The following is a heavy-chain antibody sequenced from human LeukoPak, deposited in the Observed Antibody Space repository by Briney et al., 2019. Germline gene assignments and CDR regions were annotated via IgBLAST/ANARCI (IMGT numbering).Heavy chain of an antibody. CDR2: IYYSGST. Sequence: SETLSLTCTVSGGSISSGDYYWSWIRQPPGKVLEWIGYIYYSGSTYYHPSLKSRVTISVDTSKNQFSLKLSSVTAADTAVYYCARGATYYDFWSGYLFDYWGQGTLVTVSS. D-gene: IGHD3-3*01. CDR1: GGSISSGDYY. V-gene: IGHV4-30-4*01. J-gene: IGHJ4*02. CDR3: ARGATYYDFWSGYLFDY.